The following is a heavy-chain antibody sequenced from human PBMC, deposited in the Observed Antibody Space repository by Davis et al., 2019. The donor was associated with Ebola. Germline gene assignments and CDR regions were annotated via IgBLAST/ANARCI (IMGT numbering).Heavy chain of an antibody. CDR1: GVTFSSYA. Sequence: PGGSLRLSCAASGVTFSSYAMSWVRHAPWKGLEWVSAISGSGGSTYYADSVKGRFTISRDNSKNTLYLQMNSLRTEDTAFYYCASRGFSGYWIGLDYWGRGTLVTVSS. CDR2: ISGSGGST. V-gene: IGHV3-23*01. D-gene: IGHD5-12*01. CDR3: ASRGFSGYWIGLDY. J-gene: IGHJ4*02.